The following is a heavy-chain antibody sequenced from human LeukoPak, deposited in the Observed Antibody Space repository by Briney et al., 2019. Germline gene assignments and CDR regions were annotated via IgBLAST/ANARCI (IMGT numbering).Heavy chain of an antibody. V-gene: IGHV1-46*01. CDR2: INPSGGST. D-gene: IGHD3-9*01. J-gene: IGHJ4*02. Sequence: ASVKVSCKASGYTFTGYYMHWVRQAPGQGLEWMGIINPSGGSTSYAQKFQGRVTMTRDTSTSTVYMELSSLRSEDTAAYYCARPLYDILTGFGYWGQGTLVTVSS. CDR3: ARPLYDILTGFGY. CDR1: GYTFTGYY.